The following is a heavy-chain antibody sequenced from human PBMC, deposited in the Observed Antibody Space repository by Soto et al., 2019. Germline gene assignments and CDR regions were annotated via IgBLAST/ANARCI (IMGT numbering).Heavy chain of an antibody. CDR3: AGGIAARPLGY. V-gene: IGHV4-30-2*01. CDR1: DGKSVGGGGC. J-gene: IGHJ4*02. D-gene: IGHD6-6*01. Sequence: PSVPNCVSRGVADGKSVGGGGCWSWIRQPPGKGLEWIGYIYHSGSTYYNPSLKSRVTISVDRSKNQFSLKLSSVTAADTAVYYCAGGIAARPLGYWGQGTLVTVSS. CDR2: IYHSGST.